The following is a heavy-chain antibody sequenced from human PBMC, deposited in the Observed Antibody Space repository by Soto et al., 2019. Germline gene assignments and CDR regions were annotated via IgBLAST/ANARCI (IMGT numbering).Heavy chain of an antibody. CDR3: ARGGGDFGYYYGMDV. Sequence: EVQLLESGGGLVQPGGSLRLSCAASGFTFSSYDMHWVRQATGKGLEWVSAIGTAGDTYYPGSVKGRFTISRENAKNSLYLQMNSLRAGDTAVYYCARGGGDFGYYYGMDVWGQGTTVTVSS. CDR2: IGTAGDT. D-gene: IGHD2-21*02. CDR1: GFTFSSYD. J-gene: IGHJ6*02. V-gene: IGHV3-13*01.